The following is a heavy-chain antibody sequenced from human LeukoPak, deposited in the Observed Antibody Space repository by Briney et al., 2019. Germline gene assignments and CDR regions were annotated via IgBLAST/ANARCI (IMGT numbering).Heavy chain of an antibody. CDR3: ARVFRKWELPPDWYFDL. Sequence: ASVKVSCKASGGTFSSYAISWVRQAPGQGLEWMGWISAYNGNTNYAQKLQGRVTMTTDTSTSTAYMELRSLRSDDTAVYYCARVFRKWELPPDWYFDLWGRGTLVTVSS. CDR2: ISAYNGNT. V-gene: IGHV1-18*01. J-gene: IGHJ2*01. CDR1: GGTFSSYA. D-gene: IGHD1-26*01.